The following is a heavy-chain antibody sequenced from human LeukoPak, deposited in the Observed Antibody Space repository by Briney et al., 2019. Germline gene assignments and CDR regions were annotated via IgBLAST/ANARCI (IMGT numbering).Heavy chain of an antibody. D-gene: IGHD5-12*01. CDR3: ARGVVLHLVAYWFDP. CDR1: GYTLTELS. CDR2: INPNSGGT. J-gene: IGHJ5*02. V-gene: IGHV1-2*02. Sequence: ASVKVSCKVSGYTLTELSMHWVRQAPGQGLEWMGWINPNSGGTNYAQKFQGRVTMTRDTSISTAYMELSRLRSDDTAVYYCARGVVLHLVAYWFDPWGQGTLVTVSS.